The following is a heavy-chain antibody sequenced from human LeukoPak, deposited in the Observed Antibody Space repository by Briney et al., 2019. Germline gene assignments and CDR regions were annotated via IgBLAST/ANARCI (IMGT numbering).Heavy chain of an antibody. CDR2: ISAYNGNT. Sequence: GASVKVSCKASGYTFTSYGISWVRQAPGQGLEWMGWISAYNGNTNYAQKLQGRVTMTTGTSTSTAYMELRSLRSDDTAVYYCARVSGIAAAGTPNYYYYYGMDVWGQGTTVTVSS. CDR3: ARVSGIAAAGTPNYYYYYGMDV. J-gene: IGHJ6*02. V-gene: IGHV1-18*01. D-gene: IGHD6-13*01. CDR1: GYTFTSYG.